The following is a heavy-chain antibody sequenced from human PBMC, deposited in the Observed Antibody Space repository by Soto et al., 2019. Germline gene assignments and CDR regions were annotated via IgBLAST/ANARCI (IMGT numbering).Heavy chain of an antibody. CDR2: ISCCGGST. V-gene: IGHV3-23*01. CDR3: AKADGEQWLIPHLDN. Sequence: PGESLKISCEASGFNFKKFAMGWVRQAPGEVLEWVSGISCCGGSTFYADSVKGRFSLARDDSKNTLSLQLNSLRVEDTAHYYCAKADGEQWLIPHLDNWGQGXQVTVYS. D-gene: IGHD6-19*01. CDR1: GFNFKKFA. J-gene: IGHJ1*01.